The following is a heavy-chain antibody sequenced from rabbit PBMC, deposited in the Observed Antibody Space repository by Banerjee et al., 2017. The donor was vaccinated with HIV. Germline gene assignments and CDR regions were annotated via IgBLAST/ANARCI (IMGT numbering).Heavy chain of an antibody. Sequence: QEQLEESGGGLVTLGGTLTLTCTASGSDISSNAMCWVRQAPGKGLELIACIYSSNGDKWYASWVNGRFTISRSTSLNTVDLKMTSLTVADTATYFCGRDRDGDAGYGSLALWGQGTLVTVS. CDR1: GSDISSNA. CDR2: IYSSNGDK. D-gene: IGHD6-1*01. CDR3: GRDRDGDAGYGSLAL. V-gene: IGHV1S43*01. J-gene: IGHJ3*01.